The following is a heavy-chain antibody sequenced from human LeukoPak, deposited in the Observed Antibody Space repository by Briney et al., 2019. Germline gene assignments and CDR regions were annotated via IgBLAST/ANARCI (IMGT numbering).Heavy chain of an antibody. Sequence: GGSLRLSCAASGFTVNSQYMAWVRQAPGKGLEWVAVISYDGSNKYYADSVKGRFTISRDNSKNTLYLQMNSLRAEDTAVYYCAKDRSSRGYNYYYYYGMDVWGQGTTVTVSS. CDR1: GFTVNSQY. CDR2: ISYDGSNK. V-gene: IGHV3-30*18. CDR3: AKDRSSRGYNYYYYYGMDV. J-gene: IGHJ6*02. D-gene: IGHD1-1*01.